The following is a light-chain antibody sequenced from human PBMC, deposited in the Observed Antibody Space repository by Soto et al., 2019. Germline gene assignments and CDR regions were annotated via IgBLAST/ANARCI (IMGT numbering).Light chain of an antibody. J-gene: IGLJ2*01. CDR1: SSDVGGYNY. Sequence: QSALTQPASVSGSPGQSITISCTGTSSDVGGYNYVSWYQHHPGKAPKLMIYEVSNRPSGVSYRFSGSKSGNTASLTISGLQAEDEAPYYCSSYTSGSTLVVFGGGTQLTVL. CDR2: EVS. V-gene: IGLV2-14*01. CDR3: SSYTSGSTLVV.